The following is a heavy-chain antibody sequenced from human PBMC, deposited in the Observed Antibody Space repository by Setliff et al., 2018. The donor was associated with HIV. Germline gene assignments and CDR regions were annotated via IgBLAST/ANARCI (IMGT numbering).Heavy chain of an antibody. CDR1: GASISSSSYY. J-gene: IGHJ5*02. CDR2: VYYSGST. D-gene: IGHD3-3*01. V-gene: IGHV4-39*07. CDR3: ARGTHYNFWGSNWFDP. Sequence: SETLSLTCTVSGASISSSSYYWGWIRQPPGKGLEWIGSVYYSGSTYYNPSLKSRVTISVDTSKNQFSLKLNSVTAADTAVYYCARGTHYNFWGSNWFDPWGQGTPVTVSS.